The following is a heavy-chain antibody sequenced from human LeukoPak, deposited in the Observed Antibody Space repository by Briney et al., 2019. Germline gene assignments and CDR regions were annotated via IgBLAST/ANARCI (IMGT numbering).Heavy chain of an antibody. CDR2: ISGSGSST. V-gene: IGHV3-23*01. CDR1: GFTFSSYA. D-gene: IGHD5-24*01. J-gene: IGHJ4*02. CDR3: TTALDGYNFRFDY. Sequence: PGGSLRLSCAASGFTFSSYAMSWVRQAPGKGLEWVSAISGSGSSTYYADSVKGRFTISRDNSKNTLYLQMNSLRAEDTAVYYCTTALDGYNFRFDYWGQGTLVTVSS.